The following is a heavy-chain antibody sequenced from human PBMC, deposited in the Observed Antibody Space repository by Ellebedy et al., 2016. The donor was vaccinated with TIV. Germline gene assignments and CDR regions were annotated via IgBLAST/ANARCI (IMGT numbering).Heavy chain of an antibody. CDR1: GGSLRSYY. CDR3: ASSLTMLRGGMDV. V-gene: IGHV4-59*01. J-gene: IGHJ6*02. Sequence: MPGGSLRLSCTVSGGSLRSYYWSWIRQPPGKGLEWIGYIYYSGSTNYNPSLKSRVPISVDTSKNQFSLKLSSVTAADTAVYYCASSLTMLRGGMDVWGQGTTVTVSS. D-gene: IGHD3-10*01. CDR2: IYYSGST.